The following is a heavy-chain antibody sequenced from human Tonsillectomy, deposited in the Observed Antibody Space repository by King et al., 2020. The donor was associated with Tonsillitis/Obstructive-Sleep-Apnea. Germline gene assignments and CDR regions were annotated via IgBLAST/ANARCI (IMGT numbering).Heavy chain of an antibody. CDR1: GFTFSSSA. CDR2: ISYDGTNK. J-gene: IGHJ4*02. V-gene: IGHV3-30*04. CDR3: ARDMGPVLMMYVTTFDY. Sequence: VQLVESGGGVVQPGRSLRLSCAASGFTFSSSAMHWVRQAPAKGLEWVAVISYDGTNKYYADSVKGRFTISRDNSKTTLYLQMNSLRAEDTAVYYCARDMGPVLMMYVTTFDYWGQGTLVTVSS. D-gene: IGHD2-8*01.